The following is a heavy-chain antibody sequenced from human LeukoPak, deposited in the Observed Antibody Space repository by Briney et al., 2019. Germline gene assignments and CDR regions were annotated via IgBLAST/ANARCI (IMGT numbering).Heavy chain of an antibody. J-gene: IGHJ6*02. Sequence: ASVKVSCKASGYTFTSYGTSWVRQAPGQGLEWMGWISAYNGNTNYAQKLQGRVTMTTDTSTSTAYMELRSLRSDDTAVYYCARESFCSSTSCYGYYYYGMDVWGQGTTVTVSS. CDR3: ARESFCSSTSCYGYYYYGMDV. D-gene: IGHD2-2*01. CDR1: GYTFTSYG. CDR2: ISAYNGNT. V-gene: IGHV1-18*01.